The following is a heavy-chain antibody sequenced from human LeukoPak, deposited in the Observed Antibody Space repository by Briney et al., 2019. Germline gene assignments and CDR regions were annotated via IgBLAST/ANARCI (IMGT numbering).Heavy chain of an antibody. CDR1: GLTFSNAW. J-gene: IGHJ6*03. CDR3: TTVSFHYYYYYMDV. V-gene: IGHV3-15*01. CDR2: IKSKTDGGTR. Sequence: GGSLRLSCAASGLTFSNAWMSWVRQAPGKGLEWVGRIKSKTDGGTRDYAAPVKGRFTISRDDSKNTLYLQMNSLKTEDTAVYYCTTVSFHYYYYYMDVWGKGTTVTVSS.